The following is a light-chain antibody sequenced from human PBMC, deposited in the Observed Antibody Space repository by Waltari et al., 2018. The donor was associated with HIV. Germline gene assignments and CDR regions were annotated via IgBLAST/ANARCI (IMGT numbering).Light chain of an antibody. CDR2: KIF. CDR3: MQATQFPHT. V-gene: IGKV2-24*01. CDR1: ESLEHEDGNVY. Sequence: VLTQSPVLSPFPLGKRASISGSLSESLEHEDGNVYLSWLHQRPGQSPRLLLYKIFKRFSGVPDRFSGSGTGTDFTLTISSVEADDVGVYYCMQATQFPHTFGPGTTVEI. J-gene: IGKJ4*02.